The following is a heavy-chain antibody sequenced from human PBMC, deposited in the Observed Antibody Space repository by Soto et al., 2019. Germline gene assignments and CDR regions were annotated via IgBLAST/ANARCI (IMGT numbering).Heavy chain of an antibody. CDR1: GGSFSGYY. V-gene: IGHV4-34*01. J-gene: IGHJ4*02. Sequence: QVQLQQWGAGLLKPSETLSLTCAVYGGSFSGYYWSWIRQPPGKGLEWIGEINHSGSTNYNPSLKSRVTISVDTSKNQFSLKLSSVTAADTAVYYCARRLVIRTLDYWGQGTLVTVSS. CDR2: INHSGST. D-gene: IGHD3-22*01. CDR3: ARRLVIRTLDY.